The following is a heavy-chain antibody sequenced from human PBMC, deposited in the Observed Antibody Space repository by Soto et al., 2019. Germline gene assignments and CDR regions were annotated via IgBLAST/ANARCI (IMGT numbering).Heavy chain of an antibody. J-gene: IGHJ4*02. CDR3: GGDQYYFDY. CDR1: GYSISSGYY. Sequence: SETLSLTCTVSGYSISSGYYWGWIRQPPGKGLEWIGSIYHSGSTYYNPSLKSRVTISVDTSKNQFSLKMSYVTAADTAVYYCGGDQYYFDYWGQGTLVTVSS. D-gene: IGHD2-21*02. V-gene: IGHV4-38-2*02. CDR2: IYHSGST.